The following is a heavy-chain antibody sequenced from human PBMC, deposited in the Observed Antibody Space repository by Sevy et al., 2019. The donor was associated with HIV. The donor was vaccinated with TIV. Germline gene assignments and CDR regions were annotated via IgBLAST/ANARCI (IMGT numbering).Heavy chain of an antibody. J-gene: IGHJ4*02. CDR2: INSGSGAI. Sequence: GGSLRLSCAASGFMFKSYNMNWVRQAPGTGLEWLSYINSGSGAISYADSVKGRFTISRDNAKNLLFLQMDSLRAEDTDVYYCVRTVSGTFRYDDYWGQGTLVTVSS. CDR1: GFMFKSYN. CDR3: VRTVSGTFRYDDY. D-gene: IGHD3-16*02. V-gene: IGHV3-48*04.